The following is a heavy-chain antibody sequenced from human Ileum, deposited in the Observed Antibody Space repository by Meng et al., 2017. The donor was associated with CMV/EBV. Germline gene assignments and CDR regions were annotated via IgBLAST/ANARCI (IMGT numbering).Heavy chain of an antibody. CDR1: GGSISSYY. CDR3: ARHDSYAVAGPR. V-gene: IGHV4-59*08. D-gene: IGHD6-19*01. CDR2: IYYSGST. Sequence: SETLSLTCTVSGGSISSYYWSWIRQPPGKGLEWIGYIYYSGSTNYNPSLKSRVTISVDTSKNQFSLKLSSVTAADTAVYYCARHDSYAVAGPRWGQGTLVTVSS. J-gene: IGHJ4*02.